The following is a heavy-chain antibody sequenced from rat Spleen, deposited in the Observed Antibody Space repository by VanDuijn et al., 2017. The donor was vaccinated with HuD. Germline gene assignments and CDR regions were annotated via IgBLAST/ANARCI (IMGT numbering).Heavy chain of an antibody. V-gene: IGHV5-29*01. J-gene: IGHJ3*01. CDR1: GFTFSSYD. CDR3: TARFDWFAY. Sequence: EVQLVESGGGLVQPGRSMKLSCAASGFTFSSYDMVWVRQAPAQGLKWVATISYDGSTPYYRDSVKGRFTISRDNARSTLYLHMDSLRSDDTATYYCTARFDWFAYWGQGTLLTVSS. CDR2: ISYDGSTP.